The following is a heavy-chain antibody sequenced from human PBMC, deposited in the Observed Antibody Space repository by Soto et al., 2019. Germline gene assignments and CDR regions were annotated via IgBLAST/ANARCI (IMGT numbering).Heavy chain of an antibody. D-gene: IGHD2-2*01. V-gene: IGHV3-33*01. CDR3: ARTDCSSSTCPSDLVGATTMDY. CDR1: GFSFSTYG. CDR2: IWYDGTNI. Sequence: QVQLVESGGGVVQPGRSLRLSCAASGFSFSTYGMHWVRQAPGTWLERVAVIWYDGTNIKYADSVKGRFTISRYNSKSTLYLQMNSLRVEDTGVYHCARTDCSSSTCPSDLVGATTMDYWGQGTPVTVSS. J-gene: IGHJ4*02.